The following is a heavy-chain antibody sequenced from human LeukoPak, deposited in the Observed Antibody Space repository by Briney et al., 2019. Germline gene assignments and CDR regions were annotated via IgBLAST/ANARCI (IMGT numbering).Heavy chain of an antibody. CDR3: ASDGGGFDY. V-gene: IGHV4-34*01. D-gene: IGHD4-23*01. J-gene: IGHJ4*02. CDR2: INHSGST. CDR1: GGSFSGYY. Sequence: PSETLSLTCAVYGGSFSGYYWSWIRQPPGKGLEWIGEINHSGSTNYNPSLKSRVTISVDTSKNQFSLKLSSVTAADTAVYYCASDGGGFDYWGQGTLVTVSS.